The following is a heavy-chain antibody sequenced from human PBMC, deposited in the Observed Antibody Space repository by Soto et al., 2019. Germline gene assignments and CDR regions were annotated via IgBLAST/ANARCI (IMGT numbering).Heavy chain of an antibody. J-gene: IGHJ6*02. CDR2: IIPIFDTT. D-gene: IGHD2-2*01. CDR3: AINGAQDIVVAPAAARGHYYGMDV. Sequence: SVKVSCKASGGTLSSYAVSWVRQAPGHGLEWMGGIIPIFDTTNYAQKFQGRVTITADESTYTAYMELSSLKSEDTALYYCAINGAQDIVVAPAAARGHYYGMDVWGQGTTVTVSS. V-gene: IGHV1-69*13. CDR1: GGTLSSYA.